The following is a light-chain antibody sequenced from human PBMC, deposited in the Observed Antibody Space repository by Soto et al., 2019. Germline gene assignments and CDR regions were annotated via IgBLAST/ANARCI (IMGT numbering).Light chain of an antibody. CDR3: PKYSSAPWT. CDR2: AAS. J-gene: IGKJ1*01. Sequence: DIQMTQSPSSLSASVGDRVTISCRASQGIANYLAWYQQKPGKVPELLIYAASTLHSGVPSRFSGSGSGTDFTLTISSLQHEEVASYYCPKYSSAPWTSGQGTNVAIK. CDR1: QGIANY. V-gene: IGKV1-27*01.